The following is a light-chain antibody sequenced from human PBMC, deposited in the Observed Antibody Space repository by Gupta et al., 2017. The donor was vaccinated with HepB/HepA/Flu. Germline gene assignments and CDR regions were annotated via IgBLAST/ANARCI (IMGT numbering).Light chain of an antibody. CDR2: WAS. Sequence: DIVMTQSPDSLAVSLGERATINCKSSQSVLYSSNNKNYLAWYQQKPGQPPKLLIYWASTRESGVPDRFSGSGSGRDFTLTISSLQAEDVAVYYCQQEDSTPRTFGQGTKVEIK. V-gene: IGKV4-1*01. CDR1: QSVLYSSNNKNY. J-gene: IGKJ1*01. CDR3: QQEDSTPRT.